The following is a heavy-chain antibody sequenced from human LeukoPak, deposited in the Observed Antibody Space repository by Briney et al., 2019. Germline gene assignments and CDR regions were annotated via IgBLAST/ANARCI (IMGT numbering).Heavy chain of an antibody. CDR3: AREPGWRSLAAAGTGGAFDI. Sequence: SETLSLTCTVSGYSISSGYYWGWIRQPPGKGLEWIGSIYHSGSTYYNPSLKSRVTISVDTSKNQFSLKLSSVTAADTAVYYCAREPGWRSLAAAGTGGAFDIWGQGTMVTVSS. D-gene: IGHD6-13*01. CDR1: GYSISSGYY. CDR2: IYHSGST. V-gene: IGHV4-38-2*02. J-gene: IGHJ3*02.